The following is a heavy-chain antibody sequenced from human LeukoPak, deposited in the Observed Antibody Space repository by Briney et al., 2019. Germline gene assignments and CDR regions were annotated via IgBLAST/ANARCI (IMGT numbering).Heavy chain of an antibody. D-gene: IGHD2-8*01. Sequence: PSETLSLTCGVSGGSITSTNWWSWVRQPPGQGLEWIGEVSLSGLTNYNPSLSSRVIMALDTSKNHLSLHLTSVTAADTAVYYCSGENGAFSPFGYWGQGYLVTVLS. CDR1: GGSITSTNW. J-gene: IGHJ4*02. CDR3: SGENGAFSPFGY. V-gene: IGHV4-4*02. CDR2: VSLSGLT.